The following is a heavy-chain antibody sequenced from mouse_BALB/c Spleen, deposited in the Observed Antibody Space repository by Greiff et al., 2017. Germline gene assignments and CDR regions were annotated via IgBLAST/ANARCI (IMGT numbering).Heavy chain of an antibody. Sequence: EVQLQQSGPELVKPGASVKISCKASGYSFTGYYMHWVKQSHVKSLEWIGRINPYNGATSYNQNFKDKASLTVDKSSSTAYMELHSLTSEDSAVYYCARYYGSSYAMDYWGQGTSVTVSS. J-gene: IGHJ4*01. CDR3: ARYYGSSYAMDY. CDR2: INPYNGAT. D-gene: IGHD1-1*01. V-gene: IGHV1-26*01. CDR1: GYSFTGYY.